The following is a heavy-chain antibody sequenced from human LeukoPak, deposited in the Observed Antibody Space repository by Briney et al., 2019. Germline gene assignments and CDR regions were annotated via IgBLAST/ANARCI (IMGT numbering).Heavy chain of an antibody. CDR2: VDHTGRT. J-gene: IGHJ6*03. V-gene: IGHV4-59*01. CDR1: GGSISSYY. D-gene: IGHD1-1*01. Sequence: SETLSLTCTVAGGSISSYYWTWIRQPPGKGLERIGDVDHTGRTNFNPSLNGRVSISRGTSKNLFSLRLRSVTAADTAVYFCARGRVSSSTWYSTYYYYFYMDVWGKGTTVTVSS. CDR3: ARGRVSSSTWYSTYYYYFYMDV.